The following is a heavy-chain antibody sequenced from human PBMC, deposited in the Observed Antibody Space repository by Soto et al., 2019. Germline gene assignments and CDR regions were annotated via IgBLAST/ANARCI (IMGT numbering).Heavy chain of an antibody. Sequence: GGSLRLSCAASGFTFSSYAMHWVRQAPGKGLEWVAVISYDGSIKYYADSLKGRFTISRDNSKKTLYLQMNSLRAEDTAVYYCARWGAPSIAARLDYYYYGMDVWGQGTTVTVSS. CDR3: ARWGAPSIAARLDYYYYGMDV. CDR2: ISYDGSIK. J-gene: IGHJ6*02. CDR1: GFTFSSYA. D-gene: IGHD6-6*01. V-gene: IGHV3-30-3*01.